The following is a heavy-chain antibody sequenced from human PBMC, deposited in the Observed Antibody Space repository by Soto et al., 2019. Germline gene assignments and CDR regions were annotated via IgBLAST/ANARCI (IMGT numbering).Heavy chain of an antibody. V-gene: IGHV1-18*01. D-gene: IGHD5-18*01. Sequence: QVQLVQSGAEVKKPGASVTVSCKVSGYTFTSYGISWVRQAPGQGLECMGWISTYNGDTNYAQKLQGRVTMTTDTSTSTAYMELRSLRSDDTAVYYCARDVGNGYGYGYGYWGQGTLVTVSS. CDR3: ARDVGNGYGYGYGY. CDR1: GYTFTSYG. J-gene: IGHJ4*02. CDR2: ISTYNGDT.